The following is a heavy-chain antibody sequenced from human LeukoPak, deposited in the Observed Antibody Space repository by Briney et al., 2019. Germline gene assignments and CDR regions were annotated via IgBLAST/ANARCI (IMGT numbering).Heavy chain of an antibody. V-gene: IGHV3-23*01. Sequence: GGSLRLSCAASGFTFSSYAMSWVRQAPGKGLEWVSAISGSGGSTHYADSVKGRFTISRDYPKNTLYLQMNSLRAEDTAVYYCAKNAGLGYCTDTSCPIDPWGQGTLVTVSS. CDR2: ISGSGGST. CDR1: GFTFSSYA. J-gene: IGHJ5*02. CDR3: AKNAGLGYCTDTSCPIDP. D-gene: IGHD2-2*01.